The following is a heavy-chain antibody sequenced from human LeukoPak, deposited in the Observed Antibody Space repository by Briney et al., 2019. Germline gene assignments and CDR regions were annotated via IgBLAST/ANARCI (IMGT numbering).Heavy chain of an antibody. J-gene: IGHJ4*02. CDR1: GYTFTGYY. CDR3: ARLSSGYYGLDDY. V-gene: IGHV1-18*04. Sequence: ASVTVSCKASGYTFTGYYMHWVRQAPGQGLEWMGWISAYNGNTNYAQKLQGRVTMTTDTSTSTAYMELRSLRSDDTAVYYCARLSSGYYGLDDYWGQGTLVTVSS. CDR2: ISAYNGNT. D-gene: IGHD3-22*01.